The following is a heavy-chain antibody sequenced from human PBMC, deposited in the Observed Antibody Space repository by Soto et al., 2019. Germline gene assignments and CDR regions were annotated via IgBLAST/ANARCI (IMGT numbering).Heavy chain of an antibody. J-gene: IGHJ4*02. V-gene: IGHV3-30*18. D-gene: IGHD5-12*01. CDR3: AKDGAKRRWLQLYYFDY. Sequence: GSLRLSCAASGFTFSSYGMHWVRQAPGKGLEWVAVISYDGSNKYYADSVKGRFTISRDNSKNTLYLQMNSLRAEDTAVYYCAKDGAKRRWLQLYYFDYWGQGTLVTVSS. CDR1: GFTFSSYG. CDR2: ISYDGSNK.